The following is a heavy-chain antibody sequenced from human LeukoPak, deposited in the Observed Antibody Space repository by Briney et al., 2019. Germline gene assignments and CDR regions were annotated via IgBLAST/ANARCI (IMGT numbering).Heavy chain of an antibody. D-gene: IGHD1-26*01. J-gene: IGHJ3*02. CDR1: GGSISSGGYS. V-gene: IGHV4-30-2*01. Sequence: SQTPSLTCAVSGGSISSGGYSWSWIRQPPGKGLEWIGYIYHSGSTYYNPSLKSRVTISVDRSKNQFSLKLSSVTAADTAVYYCARSSGAGAFDIWGQGTMVTVSS. CDR3: ARSSGAGAFDI. CDR2: IYHSGST.